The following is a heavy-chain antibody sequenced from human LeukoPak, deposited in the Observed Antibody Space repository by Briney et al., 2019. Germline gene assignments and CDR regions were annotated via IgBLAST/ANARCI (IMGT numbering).Heavy chain of an antibody. CDR2: IYYSGGT. CDR3: AESRDGYKFDY. CDR1: GGSISSYY. J-gene: IGHJ4*02. Sequence: SETLSLTCTVSGGSISSYYWSWIRQPPGKGLEWVGYIYYSGGTNYNPSLKSRVTISVDTSKNQFSLKLSSVTAADTAVYYCAESRDGYKFDYWGQGTLVTVSS. D-gene: IGHD5-24*01. V-gene: IGHV4-59*01.